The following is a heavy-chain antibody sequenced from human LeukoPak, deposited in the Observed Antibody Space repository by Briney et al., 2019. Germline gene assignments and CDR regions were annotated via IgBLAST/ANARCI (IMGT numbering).Heavy chain of an antibody. J-gene: IGHJ4*02. CDR2: THHSGAT. V-gene: IGHV4-38-2*02. CDR3: TREVWGSTFPDY. CDR1: GYSISSGYF. Sequence: SETLSLTCSVSGYSISSGYFWGWIRQPPGKGPEWIATTHHSGATYYSPSLKSRVTLSVDTSKNQVSPKMTSVTAADTAVYYCTREVWGSTFPDYWGQGTLVTVSS. D-gene: IGHD7-27*01.